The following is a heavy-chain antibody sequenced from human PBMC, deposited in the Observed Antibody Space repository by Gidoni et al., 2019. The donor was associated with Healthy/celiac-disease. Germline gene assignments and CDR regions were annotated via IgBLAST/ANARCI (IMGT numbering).Heavy chain of an antibody. CDR3: AIQPEDDYGDHVGYFNY. V-gene: IGHV1-69*04. CDR2: IIPSLGIA. J-gene: IGHJ4*02. Sequence: QVQLGQSGAEVKKPGSSLKVSCKASGGHFSSYPISWVRQAPGQGLEWMGRIIPSLGIANSAQKFQGRVTFTADKSTSTAYMELSSLRSEDTAVYYCAIQPEDDYGDHVGYFNYWGQGTLVTVSS. D-gene: IGHD4-17*01. CDR1: GGHFSSYP.